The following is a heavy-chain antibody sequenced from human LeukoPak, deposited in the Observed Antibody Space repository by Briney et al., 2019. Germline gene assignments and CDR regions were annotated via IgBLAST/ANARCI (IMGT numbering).Heavy chain of an antibody. CDR3: ARDLWGSTSSGGY. CDR1: GGTFSSYA. Sequence: ASVKVSCKASGGTFSSYAISWVRQAPGQGLEWMGGIIPIFGTANYAQKFQGRVTITADESTSTAYMELSSLRSEDTAVYYCARDLWGSTSSGGYWGQGTLVTVSS. V-gene: IGHV1-69*13. J-gene: IGHJ4*02. D-gene: IGHD2-2*01. CDR2: IIPIFGTA.